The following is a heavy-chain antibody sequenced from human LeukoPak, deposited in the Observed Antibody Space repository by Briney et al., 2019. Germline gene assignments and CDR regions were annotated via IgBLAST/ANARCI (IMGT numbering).Heavy chain of an antibody. D-gene: IGHD3-22*01. CDR2: ISSSSSTI. CDR3: ARVGSIGYYHY. CDR1: GFSFSSYS. Sequence: GGSLRLSCAASGFSFSSYSVSWVRQAPGRGLEWVSYISSSSSTIYYADSVKGRFTISRDNAKNSLYLQMNSLRAEDTAVYYCARVGSIGYYHYWGQETLVTVSS. J-gene: IGHJ4*02. V-gene: IGHV3-48*01.